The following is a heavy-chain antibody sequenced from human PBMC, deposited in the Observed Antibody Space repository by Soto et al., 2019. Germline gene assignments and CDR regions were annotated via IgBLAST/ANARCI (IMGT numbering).Heavy chain of an antibody. J-gene: IGHJ5*02. CDR1: GFTFSSYG. CDR3: ARDDHSSSSWYPNYNWFDP. Sequence: QVQLVESGGGVVQPGRSLRLSCAASGFTFSSYGMHWVRQAPGKGLEWVAVIWYDGSNKYYADSVKGRFTISRDNSKNTLYLQMNSLRAEDTAVYYCARDDHSSSSWYPNYNWFDPWGQGTLVTVSS. D-gene: IGHD6-13*01. CDR2: IWYDGSNK. V-gene: IGHV3-33*01.